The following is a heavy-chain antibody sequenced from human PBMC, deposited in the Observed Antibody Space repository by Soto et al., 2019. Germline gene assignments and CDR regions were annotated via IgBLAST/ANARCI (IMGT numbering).Heavy chain of an antibody. CDR1: GGTFSSYA. CDR2: IIPIFGTA. CDR3: ARYKAVAAHDAFDI. D-gene: IGHD6-19*01. J-gene: IGHJ3*02. V-gene: IGHV1-69*13. Sequence: SVKVSCKASGGTFSSYAIRWVRQAPGQGLEWIGGIIPIFGTANYAQKFQGRVTITADESTSTAYMELSSLRSEDTAVYYCARYKAVAAHDAFDIWGQGTMVTVSS.